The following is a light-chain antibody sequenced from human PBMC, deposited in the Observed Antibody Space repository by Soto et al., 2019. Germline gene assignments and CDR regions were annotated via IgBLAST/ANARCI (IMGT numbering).Light chain of an antibody. CDR3: QQYNSYRT. CDR1: QSISGW. Sequence: DIPMTPSPSTLSASVGDRVPITCRASQSISGWLAWYQQQPGKAPNLLIYDASSLESGVPSRFSGSGSGTEFTLTIRSLKPEDFATYYCQQYNSYRTFGQGTTVEIK. V-gene: IGKV1-5*01. CDR2: DAS. J-gene: IGKJ1*01.